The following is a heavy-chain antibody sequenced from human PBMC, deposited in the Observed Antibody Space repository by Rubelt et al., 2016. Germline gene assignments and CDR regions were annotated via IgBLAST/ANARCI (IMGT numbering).Heavy chain of an antibody. D-gene: IGHD3-9*01. V-gene: IGHV4-31*03. CDR2: IYYSGGT. Sequence: QVQLQESGPGLVKPSQTLSLTCTVSGGSISSGGYYWSWIRQHPGKGLEWIGYIYYSGGTYYNPSLKSRVTISVDTSKNQFSLKLSSVTAADTAVYYCAVRYFDWLLRDFDYWGQGTLVTVSS. J-gene: IGHJ4*02. CDR1: GGSISSGGYY. CDR3: AVRYFDWLLRDFDY.